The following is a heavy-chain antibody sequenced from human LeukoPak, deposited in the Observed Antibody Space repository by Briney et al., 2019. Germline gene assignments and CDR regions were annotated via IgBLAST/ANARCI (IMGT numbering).Heavy chain of an antibody. CDR2: INHSGST. Sequence: SETLSLTCTVSGYSITSGYYWGWIRQPPGKGLEWIGEINHSGSTNYNPSLKSRVTISVDTSKNQFSLKLSSVTAADTAVYYCASSSARYYYGSGSYLSYWGQGTLVTVSS. V-gene: IGHV4-38-2*02. CDR3: ASSSARYYYGSGSYLSY. D-gene: IGHD3-10*01. CDR1: GYSITSGYY. J-gene: IGHJ4*02.